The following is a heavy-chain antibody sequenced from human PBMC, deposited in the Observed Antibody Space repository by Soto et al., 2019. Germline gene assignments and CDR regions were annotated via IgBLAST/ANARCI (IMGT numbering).Heavy chain of an antibody. Sequence: QMPLVQSGPEVKKPGTSVKVSCKASGFTFTSSAVQWVRQARGQRLEWIGWIVVGSGNTNYAQKFQERVTITRDMSTSTAYMELSSLRSEDTAVYYCAAGVYDFWSGYYPFDYWGQGTLVTVSS. V-gene: IGHV1-58*01. CDR2: IVVGSGNT. J-gene: IGHJ4*02. D-gene: IGHD3-3*01. CDR3: AAGVYDFWSGYYPFDY. CDR1: GFTFTSSA.